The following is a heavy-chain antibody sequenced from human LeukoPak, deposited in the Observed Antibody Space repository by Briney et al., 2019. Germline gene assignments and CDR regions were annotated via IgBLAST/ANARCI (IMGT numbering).Heavy chain of an antibody. D-gene: IGHD4-17*01. CDR3: ARSYGDYGNYYYYMDV. J-gene: IGHJ6*03. CDR2: INPNSGGT. CDR1: GYTFTGYY. V-gene: IGHV1-2*06. Sequence: ASVKVSCKASGYTFTGYYMHWVRQAPGQGLQWMGRINPNSGGTNYAQKFQGRVTMTRDTSISTAYMELSRLRSDDTAVYYCARSYGDYGNYYYYMDVRGKGTTVTVSS.